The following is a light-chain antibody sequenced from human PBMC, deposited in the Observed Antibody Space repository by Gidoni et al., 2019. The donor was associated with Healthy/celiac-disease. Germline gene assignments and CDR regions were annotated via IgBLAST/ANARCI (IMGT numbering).Light chain of an antibody. V-gene: IGKV3-11*01. CDR3: QQRSNWLFT. CDR2: DAS. CDR1: QSVSSY. Sequence: EIVLTQSPATLSLSPGERATLSCRASQSVSSYLAWYQQKPGQAPRLLIYDASNRATGIPARFSGSGSGTDFPLTISSLEPEDFAVYYCQQRSNWLFTFGGXTKVEIK. J-gene: IGKJ4*01.